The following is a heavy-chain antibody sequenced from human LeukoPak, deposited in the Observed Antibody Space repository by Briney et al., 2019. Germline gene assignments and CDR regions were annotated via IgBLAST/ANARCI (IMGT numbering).Heavy chain of an antibody. CDR3: GRALGSPLDY. D-gene: IGHD1-26*01. CDR2: INSDGSRT. V-gene: IGHV3-74*01. CDR1: GFTFSSDW. J-gene: IGHJ4*02. Sequence: PGGSLRLSCAVSGFTFSSDWMHWVRHAPGKGLVWVSRINSDGSRTNYADSVKGRFTISRDNAKSTLYLQMNSLRAEDTAVYYCGRALGSPLDYWGQGTLVTVSS.